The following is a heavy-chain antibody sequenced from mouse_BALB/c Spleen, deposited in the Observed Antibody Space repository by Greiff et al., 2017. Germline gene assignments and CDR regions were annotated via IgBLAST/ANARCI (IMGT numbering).Heavy chain of an antibody. CDR2: ISSGGSYN. Sequence: EVNLVESGGGLVKPGGSLKLSCAASGFTFSSYTMSWVRQTPEKRLVWVATISSGGSYNYYPDSVKGRFTISRDNAKNPLYLQRSSLKSEDTAMYYCTRERDVRYFDYWGQGTTLTVSS. V-gene: IGHV5-6-4*01. CDR1: GFTFSSYT. J-gene: IGHJ2*01. CDR3: TRERDVRYFDY.